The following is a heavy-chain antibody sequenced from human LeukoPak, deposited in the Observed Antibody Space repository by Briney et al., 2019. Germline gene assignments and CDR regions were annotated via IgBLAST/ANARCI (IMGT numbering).Heavy chain of an antibody. V-gene: IGHV3-21*01. CDR3: ARDFYCDRSNRYTVDY. J-gene: IGHJ4*02. Sequence: GGSLRLSCAASGFTFSSYAMNWVRQAPGKGLEWVSSISSASSYMYYADSVKGRFTISRDNARNSLFLQMDSLRAEDTAVYYCARDFYCDRSNRYTVDYWGQGTLVTVSS. CDR1: GFTFSSYA. D-gene: IGHD2-2*02. CDR2: ISSASSYM.